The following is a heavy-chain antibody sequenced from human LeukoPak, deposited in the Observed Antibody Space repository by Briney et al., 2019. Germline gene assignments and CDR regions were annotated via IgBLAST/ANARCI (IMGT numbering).Heavy chain of an antibody. D-gene: IGHD3-10*01. Sequence: ASVRVSSKASGYTFTGYYMHSVRQAPGQRLEWMGWINPNGGGTNYAQKFQGRVTMTRETSISTAYMEVSRLRSDDTGVYFCARFWFGEFLFDNWGQGTLVTVSS. CDR3: ARFWFGEFLFDN. V-gene: IGHV1-2*02. CDR2: INPNGGGT. J-gene: IGHJ4*02. CDR1: GYTFTGYY.